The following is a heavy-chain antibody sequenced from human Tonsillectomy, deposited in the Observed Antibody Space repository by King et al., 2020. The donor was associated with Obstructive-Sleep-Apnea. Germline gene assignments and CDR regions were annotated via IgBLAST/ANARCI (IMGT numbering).Heavy chain of an antibody. D-gene: IGHD3-10*01. CDR2: IRYDGAQK. CDR1: GFIFSSYG. Sequence: VQLVESGGGVVQPGRSLRLSCAASGFIFSSYGMQWVRQAPGKGLKWVAFIRYDGAQKYYEDSVKGRFTISRDNSKNTLYLQMNSLRVEDTAVYYCAKDRGGYAYGSGGIDSWGQGTLVTVSS. CDR3: AKDRGGYAYGSGGIDS. V-gene: IGHV3-30*02. J-gene: IGHJ4*02.